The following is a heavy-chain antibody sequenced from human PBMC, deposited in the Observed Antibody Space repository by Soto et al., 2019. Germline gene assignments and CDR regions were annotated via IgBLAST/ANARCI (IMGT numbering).Heavy chain of an antibody. CDR2: INPSGGST. CDR1: GYTFTSYY. D-gene: IGHD6-13*01. Sequence: GASVKVSCQASGYTFTSYYMHWVRQAPGQGLEWMGIINPSGGSTSYAQKFQGRVTMTRDTSTSTVYMELSSLRSEDTAVYYCARGGWQQLALWGFDPWGQGTLVTVSS. J-gene: IGHJ5*02. CDR3: ARGGWQQLALWGFDP. V-gene: IGHV1-46*03.